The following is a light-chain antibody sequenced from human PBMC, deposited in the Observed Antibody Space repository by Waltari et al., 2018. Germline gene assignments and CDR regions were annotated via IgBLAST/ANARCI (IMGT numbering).Light chain of an antibody. CDR3: QSYDSSLSGWV. Sequence: QSVLTPPPSVSGAPGQRVTISCTGSSSNIGAGYDVHWYQHLPGTAPKLLIHGNNNRPSGVPDRFACSRYGTSASLAMTGLQAEDEAEYYCQSYDSSLSGWVFGGGTKLTVL. V-gene: IGLV1-40*01. CDR2: GNN. J-gene: IGLJ3*02. CDR1: SSNIGAGYD.